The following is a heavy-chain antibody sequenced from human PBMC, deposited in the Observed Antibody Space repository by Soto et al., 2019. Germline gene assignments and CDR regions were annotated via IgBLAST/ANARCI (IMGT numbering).Heavy chain of an antibody. Sequence: PSETLSLTCTVSGGSISSDGYYWSWIRQHPGKGLEWIGHIYYTGSTTYNPSLKRRLTMSVDTSKNQFSLKLTSVTAADTAVYYCARFSSRAHLISDYWGQGTLVTVSS. V-gene: IGHV4-31*02. CDR2: IYYTGST. J-gene: IGHJ4*02. CDR3: ARFSSRAHLISDY. D-gene: IGHD3-10*01. CDR1: GGSISSDGYY.